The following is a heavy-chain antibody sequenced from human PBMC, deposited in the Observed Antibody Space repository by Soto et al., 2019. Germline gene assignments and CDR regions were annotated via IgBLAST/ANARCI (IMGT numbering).Heavy chain of an antibody. CDR3: ASAFLAGAGGDV. J-gene: IGHJ4*02. CDR2: ISNDGSNQ. Sequence: QVQVVESGGGVVQPGRSLRLSCAASGIAFSSYAMQRVRQAPGKGLEWVGVISNDGSNQYYTDSVKGRFTISRDNSKNTVSLQMSSLRDEDTAVYYCASAFLAGAGGDVWGQGTLVIVSS. D-gene: IGHD6-19*01. V-gene: IGHV3-30-3*01. CDR1: GIAFSSYA.